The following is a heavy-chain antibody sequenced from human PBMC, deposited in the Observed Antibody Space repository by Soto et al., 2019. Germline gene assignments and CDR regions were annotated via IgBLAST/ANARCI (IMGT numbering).Heavy chain of an antibody. J-gene: IGHJ4*02. CDR3: ARGVATRRHFDY. V-gene: IGHV3-33*01. CDR1: GFTFSSYG. CDR2: IWYDGSNK. D-gene: IGHD5-12*01. Sequence: GESLKISCAASGFTFSSYGMHWVRQAPGKGLEWVAVIWYDGSNKYYADSVKGRFTISRDNSKNTLYLQMNSLRAEDTAVYYCARGVATRRHFDYWGQGTLVTVSS.